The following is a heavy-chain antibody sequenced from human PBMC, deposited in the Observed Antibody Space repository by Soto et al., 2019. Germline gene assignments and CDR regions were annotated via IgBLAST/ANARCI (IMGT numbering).Heavy chain of an antibody. Sequence: ASVKVSCTASGYTFTSYGISWVRQAPGQGLEWMGWISAYNGNTKYSQKYQGRVTMTEDTSTDTAYMELSSLRSEDTAVYYCATVPYSGSYNDYWGQGTLVTVSS. CDR2: ISAYNGNT. J-gene: IGHJ4*02. CDR3: ATVPYSGSYNDY. CDR1: GYTFTSYG. D-gene: IGHD1-26*01. V-gene: IGHV1-18*01.